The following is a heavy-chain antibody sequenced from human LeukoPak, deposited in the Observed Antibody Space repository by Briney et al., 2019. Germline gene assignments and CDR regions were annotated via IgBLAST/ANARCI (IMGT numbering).Heavy chain of an antibody. CDR2: IYSGGST. J-gene: IGHJ6*02. CDR1: GFTVSSNY. D-gene: IGHD2-2*01. CDR3: ARVVVGSSYYYYYGMDV. Sequence: PGGSLRLSCAASGFTVSSNYMSWVRQAPGKGLEWVSVIYSGGSTYYADSVKGRFTISRDNSKNTLYLQMNSLRAEDTAVYYCARVVVGSSYYYYYGMDVWGQGTTVTVSS. V-gene: IGHV3-53*01.